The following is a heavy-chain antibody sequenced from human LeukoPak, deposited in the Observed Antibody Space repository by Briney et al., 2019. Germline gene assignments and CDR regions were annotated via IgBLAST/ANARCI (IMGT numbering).Heavy chain of an antibody. CDR1: GYTFTDYY. J-gene: IGHJ4*02. V-gene: IGHV1-2*02. Sequence: VASVKVSCKASGYTFTDYYVHWVRQAPGQGLEWMGWINPNNGGTNYAQKFQGRVTMTRDTSISTAYMELSRLTFDDTAVYYCARVQSHCSSTGCYTVDYWGQGTLVTVSS. CDR3: ARVQSHCSSTGCYTVDY. CDR2: INPNNGGT. D-gene: IGHD2-2*02.